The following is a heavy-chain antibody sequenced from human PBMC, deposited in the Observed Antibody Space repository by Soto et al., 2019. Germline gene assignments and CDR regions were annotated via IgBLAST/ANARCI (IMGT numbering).Heavy chain of an antibody. Sequence: PGGSLRLSCAASGFTVSSNYMTWVRQAPGKGLEWVSVIHSGGSAYYADSVQGRFTFSRDNSKNTVYLQMNSLRAEDTAIYYCAKGGSGVFDHWGQGTLVTVSS. J-gene: IGHJ4*02. CDR2: IHSGGSA. CDR1: GFTVSSNY. CDR3: AKGGSGVFDH. V-gene: IGHV3-66*01. D-gene: IGHD6-19*01.